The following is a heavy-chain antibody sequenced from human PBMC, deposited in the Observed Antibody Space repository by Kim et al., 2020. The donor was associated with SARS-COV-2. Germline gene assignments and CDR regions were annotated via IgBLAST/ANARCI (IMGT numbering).Heavy chain of an antibody. D-gene: IGHD5-12*01. CDR2: IKQDGSEK. CDR1: GFTFSGYW. CDR3: ARIDMVTTPLLDY. Sequence: GGSLRLSCAASGFTFSGYWMSWVRQAPGKGLEWVANIKQDGSEKYYVDSVKGRFTISRDNAKNSLYLQMNSLRAEDTAVYYCARIDMVTTPLLDYWGQGALVSVSS. V-gene: IGHV3-7*01. J-gene: IGHJ4*02.